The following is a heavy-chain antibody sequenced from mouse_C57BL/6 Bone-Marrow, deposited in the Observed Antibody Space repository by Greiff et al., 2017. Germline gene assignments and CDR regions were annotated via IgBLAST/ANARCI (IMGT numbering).Heavy chain of an antibody. D-gene: IGHD2-4*01. CDR3: AREGDYAWFAY. Sequence: QVQLQQPGAELVKPGASVKMSCKASGYTFTSYWITWVKQRPGQGLEWIGDIYPGSGSTNYNEKFKSKATLTVATSSSTAYMQLSSLTSEDSAVYYCAREGDYAWFAYWGQGTLVTVSA. CDR2: IYPGSGST. V-gene: IGHV1-55*01. J-gene: IGHJ3*01. CDR1: GYTFTSYW.